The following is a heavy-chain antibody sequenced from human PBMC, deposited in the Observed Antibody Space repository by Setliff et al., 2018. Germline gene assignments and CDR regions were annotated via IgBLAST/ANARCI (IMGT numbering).Heavy chain of an antibody. Sequence: ASVKVSCKASGGTFSSYAISWVRQATGQGLEWMGWMNPNSGNTGYAQKFQGRVTITRNTSISTAYMELSSLRSEDTAVYYCARDPASSGYDTYYYYYYGMDVWGQGTTVTVSS. J-gene: IGHJ6*02. D-gene: IGHD5-12*01. CDR3: ARDPASSGYDTYYYYYYGMDV. CDR2: MNPNSGNT. V-gene: IGHV1-8*03. CDR1: GGTFSSYA.